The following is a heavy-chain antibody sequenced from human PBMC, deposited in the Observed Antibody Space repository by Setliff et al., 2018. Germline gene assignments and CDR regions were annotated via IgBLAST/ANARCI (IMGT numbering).Heavy chain of an antibody. CDR2: IYASGST. D-gene: IGHD4-17*01. V-gene: IGHV4-59*12. CDR1: GGSISSYS. Sequence: PSETLSLTCTVSGGSISSYSWSWIRQPPGKGLQWIGYIYASGSTNYNPSLKSRVTISVDTSKNQFSLKLSSVTAADTAVYYCARGRGATVGYYYYYYMDAWGKGTTVTVSS. CDR3: ARGRGATVGYYYYYYMDA. J-gene: IGHJ6*03.